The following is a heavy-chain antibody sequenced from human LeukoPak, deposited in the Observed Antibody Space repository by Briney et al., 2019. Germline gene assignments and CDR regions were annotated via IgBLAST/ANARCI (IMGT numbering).Heavy chain of an antibody. CDR3: ARDKAGGLDY. CDR1: GFTFSTYY. D-gene: IGHD3-16*01. V-gene: IGHV3-21*01. Sequence: GGSLRLSCAASGFTFSTYYMNWVRQAPGKGLEWVSSIGGTSSYIYYADSVKGRFTISRDNARNSLYLQMNNLRAEDTAVYYCARDKAGGLDYWGQGTLVTVSS. J-gene: IGHJ4*02. CDR2: IGGTSSYI.